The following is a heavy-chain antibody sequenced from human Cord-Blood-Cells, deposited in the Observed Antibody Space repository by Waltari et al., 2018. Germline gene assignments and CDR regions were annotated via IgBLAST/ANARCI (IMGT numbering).Heavy chain of an antibody. Sequence: QVQLVQSGAEVKKPGSSVKVSCKASGGTFSSYAISWVRQAPGQGLEWIGRIIPILGIANYAQKFQGRVTITADKSTSTAYMELSSLRSEDTAVYYCARDRRGNWNYAFDIWGQGTMVTVSS. J-gene: IGHJ3*02. D-gene: IGHD1-7*01. CDR1: GGTFSSYA. CDR2: IIPILGIA. CDR3: ARDRRGNWNYAFDI. V-gene: IGHV1-69*09.